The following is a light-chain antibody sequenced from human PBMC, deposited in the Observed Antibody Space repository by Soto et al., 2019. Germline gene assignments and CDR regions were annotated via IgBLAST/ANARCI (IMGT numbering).Light chain of an antibody. CDR3: SSFTTSNTYV. Sequence: QSVLTQPPSVSGAPGQRVTISCTGSYSNIGAGYEVHWYQQIPGTAPKLLISGHNNRPSGVPDRFFGSKSGTSASLTIIGLQAEDEADYYCSSFTTSNTYVFGTGTKLTVL. J-gene: IGLJ1*01. V-gene: IGLV1-40*01. CDR2: GHN. CDR1: YSNIGAGYE.